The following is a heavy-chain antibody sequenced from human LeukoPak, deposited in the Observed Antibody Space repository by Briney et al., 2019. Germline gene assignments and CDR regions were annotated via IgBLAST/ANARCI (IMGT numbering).Heavy chain of an antibody. Sequence: GGSLRLSCAVSGFNFSNYWMTWVRQAPGKGLEWVANIQQDGSAKVYVDSVKGPFTISRDNAKNSLFLQMNSLRDEDTAVYYCARGAWIPEYWGQGALVTVSS. J-gene: IGHJ4*02. V-gene: IGHV3-7*04. CDR3: ARGAWIPEY. CDR1: GFNFSNYW. CDR2: IQQDGSAK. D-gene: IGHD5-18*01.